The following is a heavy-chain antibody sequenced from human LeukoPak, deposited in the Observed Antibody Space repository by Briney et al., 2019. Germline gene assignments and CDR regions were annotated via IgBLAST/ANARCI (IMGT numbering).Heavy chain of an antibody. CDR3: AKVTGDDFWSGYSNNWFDP. CDR1: GFTFSSYA. V-gene: IGHV3-23*01. D-gene: IGHD3-3*01. Sequence: GGCLRLSCAASGFTFSSYAMSWVRQAPGKGLEWVSRISGSGGSTYYADSVKGRFTISRDNSKNTMYLQMSSLSAEDTAVYYCAKVTGDDFWSGYSNNWFDPWGQGTLVTVSS. J-gene: IGHJ5*02. CDR2: ISGSGGST.